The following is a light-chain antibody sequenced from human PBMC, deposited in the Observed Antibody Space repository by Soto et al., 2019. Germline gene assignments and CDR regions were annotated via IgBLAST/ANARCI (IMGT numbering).Light chain of an antibody. CDR3: QQYGGSPWT. J-gene: IGKJ1*01. V-gene: IGKV3-20*01. Sequence: ETVDTQCSGTVSWYLGDRVTXSCRASQSVGSSRLAWYERRPGQTPGVPISRASNRATGIPDRFSGSGSGTDFTLTISRLVPEDFAMYHCQQYGGSPWTLGEGTK. CDR1: QSVGSSR. CDR2: RAS.